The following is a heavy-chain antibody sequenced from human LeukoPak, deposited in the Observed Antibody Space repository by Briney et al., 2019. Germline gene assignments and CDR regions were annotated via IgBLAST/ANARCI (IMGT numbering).Heavy chain of an antibody. Sequence: ASVKVSCKAPGYTFTSYGISWVRQAPGQGLEWMGWISAYNGNTNYAQKLQGRVTMTTDTSTSTAYMELRSLRSDDTAVYYCARARYYYDSSGYYYLDYWGQGTLVTVSS. D-gene: IGHD3-22*01. CDR3: ARARYYYDSSGYYYLDY. V-gene: IGHV1-18*01. CDR1: GYTFTSYG. J-gene: IGHJ4*02. CDR2: ISAYNGNT.